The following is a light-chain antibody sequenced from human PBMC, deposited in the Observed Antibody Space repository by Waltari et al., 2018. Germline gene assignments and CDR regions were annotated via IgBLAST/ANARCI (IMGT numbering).Light chain of an antibody. J-gene: IGKJ1*01. CDR3: QQSYSTPWT. Sequence: DIQMTQSPSSLSASVGDRVTITCRASQSISSYLNWYQQKPGKAPKLLIYAASSLQSGVPSRFSGSVSGTDFTLTISSLQPEDFATYYCQQSYSTPWTFGQGTKVEIK. CDR1: QSISSY. CDR2: AAS. V-gene: IGKV1-39*01.